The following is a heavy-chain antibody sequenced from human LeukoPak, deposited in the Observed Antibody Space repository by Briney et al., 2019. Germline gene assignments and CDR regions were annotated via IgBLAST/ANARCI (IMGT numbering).Heavy chain of an antibody. Sequence: GSLRLSCAASGFTVSSNYMSWVRQAPGKGLEWVSVIYSGGSTYYADSVKGRFTISRDNSKNTLYLQMNSLRAEDTAVYYCAKDYYYGSGSYYKGPIDYWGQGTLVTVSS. CDR1: GFTVSSNY. D-gene: IGHD3-10*01. CDR2: IYSGGST. CDR3: AKDYYYGSGSYYKGPIDY. V-gene: IGHV3-53*01. J-gene: IGHJ4*02.